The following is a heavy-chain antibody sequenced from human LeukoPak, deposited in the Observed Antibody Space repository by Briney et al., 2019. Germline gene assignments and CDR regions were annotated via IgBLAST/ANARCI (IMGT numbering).Heavy chain of an antibody. CDR1: GGTFSSYA. V-gene: IGHV1-69*13. D-gene: IGHD6-25*01. CDR3: ARERDSGFDI. Sequence: GASVKVSCKASGGTFSSYAISWVRQAPGQGLEWMGGIIPIFGTANYAQKFQGRVTITADESTSTAYMELSSLRSEDTAVYYCARERDSGFDIWGQGTTVTVSS. J-gene: IGHJ3*02. CDR2: IIPIFGTA.